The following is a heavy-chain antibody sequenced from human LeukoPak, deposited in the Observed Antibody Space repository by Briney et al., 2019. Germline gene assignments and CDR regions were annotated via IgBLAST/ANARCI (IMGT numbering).Heavy chain of an antibody. V-gene: IGHV4-30-2*01. Sequence: SQTLSLTCTVSGGSISRGAYYWGWIRQPPGKGLEWIGYIYHSRSTYYNPSLKSRVTISVDRSKNQFSLKLSSVTAADTAVYYCARTDPGASYYYYYMDVWGKGTTVTVSS. D-gene: IGHD3-10*01. CDR2: IYHSRST. CDR1: GGSISRGAYY. J-gene: IGHJ6*03. CDR3: ARTDPGASYYYYYMDV.